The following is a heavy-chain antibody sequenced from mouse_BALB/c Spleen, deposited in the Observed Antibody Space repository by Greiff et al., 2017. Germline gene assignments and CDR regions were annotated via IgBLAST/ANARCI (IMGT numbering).Heavy chain of an antibody. CDR3: ARWSMITYYFDY. CDR1: GYSITSDYA. V-gene: IGHV3-2*02. D-gene: IGHD2-4*01. J-gene: IGHJ2*01. Sequence: EVKLQESGPGLVKPSQSLSLTCTVTGYSITSDYAWNWIRQFPGNKLEWMGYISYSGSTSYNPSLKSRISITRDTSKNQFFLQLNSVTTEDTATYYCARWSMITYYFDYWGQGTTLTVSS. CDR2: ISYSGST.